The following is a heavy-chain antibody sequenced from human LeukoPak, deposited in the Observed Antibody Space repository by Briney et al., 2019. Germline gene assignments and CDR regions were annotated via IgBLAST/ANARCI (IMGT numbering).Heavy chain of an antibody. D-gene: IGHD3-16*02. J-gene: IGHJ4*02. Sequence: GGSLRLSCAASGFTFSKAWMSWVRQAPGKGLEWVARIRSYTDGGTTEYAAPVKGRFAISRDDSKNTLYLQMNSLKTEDTAVYYCITFGGALVHYWGQGTLVTVSS. CDR1: GFTFSKAW. CDR2: IRSYTDGGTT. V-gene: IGHV3-15*01. CDR3: ITFGGALVHY.